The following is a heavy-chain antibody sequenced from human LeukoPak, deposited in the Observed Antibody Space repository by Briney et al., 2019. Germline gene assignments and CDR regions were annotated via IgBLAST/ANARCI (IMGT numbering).Heavy chain of an antibody. Sequence: GASVKVSCKASGGTFSSYAISWMRQAPGQGLEWMGRIIPIFGIANYAQKFQGKVTITADKSTSTAYMELSSLRSEDTAVYYCARGGGYCSSTSCGPNWFDPWGQGTLVTVSS. CDR2: IIPIFGIA. V-gene: IGHV1-69*04. D-gene: IGHD2-2*01. CDR3: ARGGGYCSSTSCGPNWFDP. CDR1: GGTFSSYA. J-gene: IGHJ5*02.